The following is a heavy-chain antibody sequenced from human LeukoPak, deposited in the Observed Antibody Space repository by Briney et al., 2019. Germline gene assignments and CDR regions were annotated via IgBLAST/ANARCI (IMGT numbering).Heavy chain of an antibody. CDR2: ICRGDSNP. CDR1: GYSFTSYW. Sequence: GESLKTSCKGSGYSFTSYWIGWGRQLPGRDLGWVGFICRGDSNPRFNPSFKGQVTISADKSISNVYLQWSSLKASDTAMYYCARFVDTAIGWFDPWGQGTLVTVSS. CDR3: ARFVDTAIGWFDP. J-gene: IGHJ5*02. D-gene: IGHD5-18*01. V-gene: IGHV5-51*01.